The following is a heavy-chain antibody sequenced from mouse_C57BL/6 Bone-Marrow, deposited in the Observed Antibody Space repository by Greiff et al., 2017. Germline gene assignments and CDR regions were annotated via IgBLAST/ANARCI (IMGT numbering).Heavy chain of an antibody. CDR1: GFTFTDYY. CDR2: IRNKANGYTT. J-gene: IGHJ4*01. D-gene: IGHD1-1*01. CDR3: ARSYYYGSSYAMDY. V-gene: IGHV7-3*01. Sequence: VESGGGLVQPGGSLSLSCAASGFTFTDYYMSWVRQPPGKALEWLGFIRNKANGYTTEYSASVKGRFTISRDNSQSILYLQMNALRAEDSATYYCARSYYYGSSYAMDYWGQGTSVTVSS.